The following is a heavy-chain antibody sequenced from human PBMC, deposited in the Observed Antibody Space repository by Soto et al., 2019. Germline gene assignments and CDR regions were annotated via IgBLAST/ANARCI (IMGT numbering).Heavy chain of an antibody. D-gene: IGHD5-18*01. Sequence: QVQLVESGGGVVQPGRSLRLSCAASGFTFSSYGMHWVRQAPGKWLEWGAVIWYDGSNKYYADSVKGRFTISRDNSKNTLYLQMSSLRAEDTAVYYCARVLFGYSYGQSPFDYWGQGTLVTVSS. CDR2: IWYDGSNK. CDR1: GFTFSSYG. CDR3: ARVLFGYSYGQSPFDY. J-gene: IGHJ4*02. V-gene: IGHV3-33*01.